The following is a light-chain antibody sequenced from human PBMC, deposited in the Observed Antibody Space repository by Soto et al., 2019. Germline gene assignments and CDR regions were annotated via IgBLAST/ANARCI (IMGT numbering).Light chain of an antibody. CDR1: ESVSNNY. CDR2: GAS. CDR3: QQRSNWPRT. V-gene: IGKV3D-20*02. Sequence: IVMTQSAASLSVSTGERTTLSCSFSESVSNNYLAWYQQKPGQAPRLLIYGASSRATGIPDRFSGSGSGTDFTLTISSLEPEDFAVYYCQQRSNWPRTFGQGTKVDIK. J-gene: IGKJ1*01.